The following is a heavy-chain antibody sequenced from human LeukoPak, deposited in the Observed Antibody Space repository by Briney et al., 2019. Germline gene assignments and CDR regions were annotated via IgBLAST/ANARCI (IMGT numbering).Heavy chain of an antibody. Sequence: GGSLRLSCAASGFTFSSYTMHWVRQAPGKGLEGVALISYDGSTKYYADSVKGRFTISRDNSKSTLYLQMNSLRTEDTAVYYCGRIYDRYFDYWGQGTLVSVSS. CDR1: GFTFSSYT. D-gene: IGHD3-22*01. CDR2: ISYDGSTK. J-gene: IGHJ4*02. CDR3: GRIYDRYFDY. V-gene: IGHV3-30*04.